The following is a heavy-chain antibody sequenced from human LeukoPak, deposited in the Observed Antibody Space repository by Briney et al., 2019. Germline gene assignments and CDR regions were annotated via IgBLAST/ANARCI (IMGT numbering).Heavy chain of an antibody. J-gene: IGHJ4*02. V-gene: IGHV4-59*01. CDR2: IYYSGTT. CDR1: GGSISSYY. Sequence: SKTLSLTCTVSGGSISSYYWNWIRQPPGKGLEWIGYIYYSGTTNYNPSLKSRVTISVDTSKNQFSLKLSSVTAADTAVYYCARDRESPGVWGQGTLVTVSS. D-gene: IGHD3-10*01. CDR3: ARDRESPGV.